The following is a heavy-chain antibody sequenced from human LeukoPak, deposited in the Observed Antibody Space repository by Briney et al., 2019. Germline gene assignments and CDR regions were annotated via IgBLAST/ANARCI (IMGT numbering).Heavy chain of an antibody. V-gene: IGHV1-69*05. CDR2: IIPIFGTA. CDR1: GGTFSSYA. CDR3: ARGWIQLWLPGELGY. D-gene: IGHD5-18*01. J-gene: IGHJ4*02. Sequence: SVKVSCKASGGTFSSYAISWVRLAPGQGREWMGGIIPIFGTANYAQKFQGRGTITTDESTSTAYMELSSLRSEDTAVYYCARGWIQLWLPGELGYWGQGTLVTVSS.